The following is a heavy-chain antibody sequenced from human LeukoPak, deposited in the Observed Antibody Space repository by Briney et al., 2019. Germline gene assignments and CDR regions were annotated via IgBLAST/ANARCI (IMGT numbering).Heavy chain of an antibody. CDR1: GFTFSTFV. V-gene: IGHV3-53*01. Sequence: GGSLRLSCAASGFTFSTFVMHWVRQAPGKGLEWVPVIYSGGSTYYADSVKGRFTISRDNSKNTLYLQMNSLRAEDTAVYYCARDSFAGDSSGSFDYWGQGTLVTVSS. CDR2: IYSGGST. CDR3: ARDSFAGDSSGSFDY. J-gene: IGHJ4*02. D-gene: IGHD3-22*01.